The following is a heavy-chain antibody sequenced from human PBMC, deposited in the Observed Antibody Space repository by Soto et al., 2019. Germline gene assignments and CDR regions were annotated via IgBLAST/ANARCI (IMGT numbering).Heavy chain of an antibody. Sequence: PSETLSLTCTVSGRSISSYYWSWIRQPPGKGLEWIGYIYYSGSTNYNPSLKSRVTISVDTSKNQFSLKLSSVTAADTAVYYCARAPAAGHSDFDYWGQGTLVTVS. V-gene: IGHV4-59*01. CDR2: IYYSGST. J-gene: IGHJ4*02. CDR1: GRSISSYY. CDR3: ARAPAAGHSDFDY. D-gene: IGHD6-13*01.